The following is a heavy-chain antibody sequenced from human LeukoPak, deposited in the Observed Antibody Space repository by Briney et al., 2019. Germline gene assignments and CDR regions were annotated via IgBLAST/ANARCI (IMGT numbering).Heavy chain of an antibody. D-gene: IGHD6-6*01. V-gene: IGHV4-34*01. CDR2: INHSGST. Sequence: PSETLSLTCTVSGGSISSYYWSWIRQPPGKGLEWIGEINHSGSTNYNPSLKSRVTISVDTSKNQFSLKLSSVTAADTAVYYCASKEQLVFRAYDYWGQGTLVTVSS. J-gene: IGHJ4*02. CDR1: GGSISSYY. CDR3: ASKEQLVFRAYDY.